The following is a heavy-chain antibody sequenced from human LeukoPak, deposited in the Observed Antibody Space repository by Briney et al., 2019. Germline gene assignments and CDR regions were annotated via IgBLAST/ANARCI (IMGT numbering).Heavy chain of an antibody. CDR2: ISSGGTVM. Sequence: GGSLRLSCAVSGFTFSNFEMNWVRQAPGKGLEWVSFISSGGTVMYYADSVKGRFTISRDNSKNSLYLQMNSLRDEDTAIYYYARDNRGWQRVLDSWGQGTLVTVSS. J-gene: IGHJ4*02. CDR1: GFTFSNFE. CDR3: ARDNRGWQRVLDS. D-gene: IGHD6-6*01. V-gene: IGHV3-48*03.